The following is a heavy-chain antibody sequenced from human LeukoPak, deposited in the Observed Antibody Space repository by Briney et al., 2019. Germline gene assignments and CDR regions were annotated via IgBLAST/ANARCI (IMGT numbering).Heavy chain of an antibody. CDR2: INSDGSRT. D-gene: IGHD6-13*01. V-gene: IGHV3-74*01. J-gene: IGHJ4*02. Sequence: GGSLRRSCAASGFTLSTYWMHWVRQGPGKGLVWVSCINSDGSRTTYADSVKGRFTISRDNAKNTLYLQVNTLRVEDTAVYYCARGSWSAADTNIDYWGQGTLVTVSS. CDR1: GFTLSTYW. CDR3: ARGSWSAADTNIDY.